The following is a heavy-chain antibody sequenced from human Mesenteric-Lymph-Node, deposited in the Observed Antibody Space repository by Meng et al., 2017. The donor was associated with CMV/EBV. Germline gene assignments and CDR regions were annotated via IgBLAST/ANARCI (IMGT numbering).Heavy chain of an antibody. CDR3: AREVKGLWFGEPNYGMDV. J-gene: IGHJ6*02. CDR2: IYYSGST. Sequence: GSLRLSCTVSGASIRGSSHYWGWIRQPPGKGLEWIGSIYYSGSTYYNPSLKSRVTISVDTSKNQFSLKLSSVTAADTAVYYCAREVKGLWFGEPNYGMDVWGQGTTVTVSS. D-gene: IGHD3-10*01. CDR1: GASIRGSSHY. V-gene: IGHV4-39*07.